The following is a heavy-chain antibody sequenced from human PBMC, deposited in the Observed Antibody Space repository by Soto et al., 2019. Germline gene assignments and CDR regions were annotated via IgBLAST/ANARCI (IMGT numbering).Heavy chain of an antibody. CDR3: ARDRDGYCHRAFDI. CDR1: GGTFSSYA. J-gene: IGHJ3*02. D-gene: IGHD5-12*01. V-gene: IGHV1-69*13. Sequence: ASVKVSCKASGGTFSSYAISWGRQAPGQGLEWMGGIIPIFGTANYAQKFQGRVTITADEATSTAYMELSSVRSEDTDVYYCARDRDGYCHRAFDIWGQGTMVTVSS. CDR2: IIPIFGTA.